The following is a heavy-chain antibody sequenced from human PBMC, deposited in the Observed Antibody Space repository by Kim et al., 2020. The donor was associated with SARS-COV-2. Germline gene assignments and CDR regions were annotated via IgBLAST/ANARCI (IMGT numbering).Heavy chain of an antibody. CDR3: ARLTTVVTGAAVEI. Sequence: SETLSLTCTVSGGSISSYYWSWIRQPPGKGLEWIGYIYYSGSHNYNPSLKSRVTISVDTSKNQFSLKLSSVTAADTAVYYCARLTTVVTGAAVEIWGQG. D-gene: IGHD4-17*01. J-gene: IGHJ3*02. CDR1: GGSISSYY. V-gene: IGHV4-59*13. CDR2: IYYSGSH.